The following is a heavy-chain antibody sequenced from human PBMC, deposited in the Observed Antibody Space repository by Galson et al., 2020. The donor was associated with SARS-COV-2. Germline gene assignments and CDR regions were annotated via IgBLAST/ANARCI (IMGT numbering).Heavy chain of an antibody. Sequence: ASVKVSCKDSGYSFTGYYMHWVRQAPGQGLEWMGWINPNSGCTKYAQKFQGRVTMTRDTSISTAYMELSRLKSDDTAVYFCARIYCSGVTCYHYFGMDVWGQGTAVTVSS. D-gene: IGHD2-15*01. CDR2: INPNSGCT. V-gene: IGHV1-2*02. CDR1: GYSFTGYY. J-gene: IGHJ6*02. CDR3: ARIYCSGVTCYHYFGMDV.